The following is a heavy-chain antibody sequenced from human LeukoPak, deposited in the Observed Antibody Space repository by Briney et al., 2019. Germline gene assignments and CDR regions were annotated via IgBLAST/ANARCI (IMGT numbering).Heavy chain of an antibody. D-gene: IGHD3-10*01. Sequence: GECLKISCKGSGYSFSSYWINWVRQMPGKGLEWMGRIDPSDSYTNYYPSFQGHVTISADNSISTAYLQWSSLMASDTAMYYCARHTISDYWGQGTQVTVSS. CDR3: ARHTISDY. CDR2: IDPSDSYT. V-gene: IGHV5-10-1*01. J-gene: IGHJ4*02. CDR1: GYSFSSYW.